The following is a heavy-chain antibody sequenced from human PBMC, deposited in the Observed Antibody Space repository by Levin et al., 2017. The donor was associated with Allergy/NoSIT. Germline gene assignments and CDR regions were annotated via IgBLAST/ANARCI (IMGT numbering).Heavy chain of an antibody. CDR2: ISGSGGST. D-gene: IGHD2-15*01. J-gene: IGHJ5*02. CDR1: GFTFSSYA. Sequence: GESLKISCAASGFTFSSYAMSWVRQAPGKGLEWVSVISGSGGSTYYADSVKGRFTISRDNSKNTAYLQMNSLRAEDTAIYYCAKDRTPYCSGGSCLGLFDPWGQGTLVTVSS. CDR3: AKDRTPYCSGGSCLGLFDP. V-gene: IGHV3-23*01.